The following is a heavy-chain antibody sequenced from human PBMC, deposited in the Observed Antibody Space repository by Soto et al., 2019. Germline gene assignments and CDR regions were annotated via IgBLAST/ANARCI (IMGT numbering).Heavy chain of an antibody. CDR2: ISGSGLTI. CDR3: ARGPYRNTYNWFDS. Sequence: GGSLRLSCAASGFIFSDYEINWVRQAPGKGLEWVSYISGSGLTIYYADSVKGRFTISRDNAKNSLYLQMNSLGVEDTAVYYCARGPYRNTYNWFDSWGQGTLVTVSS. D-gene: IGHD5-12*01. CDR1: GFIFSDYE. J-gene: IGHJ5*02. V-gene: IGHV3-48*03.